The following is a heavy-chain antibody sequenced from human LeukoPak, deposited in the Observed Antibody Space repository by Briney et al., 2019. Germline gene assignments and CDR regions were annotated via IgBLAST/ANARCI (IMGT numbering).Heavy chain of an antibody. CDR3: ASRSGGSYYYYMDV. D-gene: IGHD2-15*01. CDR1: GYSFTSYW. CDR2: IYPADAET. V-gene: IGHV5-51*01. J-gene: IGHJ6*03. Sequence: GESLKISCKGSGYSFTSYWIAWVRQMPGRGLEWMGLIYPADAETTYSPSCAGQATISADKSISTAYLQWSSLEASDTAIYYCASRSGGSYYYYMDVWGKGITVTVSS.